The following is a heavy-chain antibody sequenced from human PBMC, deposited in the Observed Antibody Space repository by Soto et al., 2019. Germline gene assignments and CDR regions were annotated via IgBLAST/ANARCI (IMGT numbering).Heavy chain of an antibody. J-gene: IGHJ4*02. CDR3: ARLRPPYYFDY. CDR2: IYYSGST. Sequence: QVQLQESGPGLVKPSETLSLTCTVSGGSISSYYWSWIRQPPGKGLEWIGYIYYSGSTNYNPSLKSRVTLSVDTSKNQFSLKLSSVTAADTAVYYCARLRPPYYFDYWGQGTLVTVSS. CDR1: GGSISSYY. V-gene: IGHV4-59*08.